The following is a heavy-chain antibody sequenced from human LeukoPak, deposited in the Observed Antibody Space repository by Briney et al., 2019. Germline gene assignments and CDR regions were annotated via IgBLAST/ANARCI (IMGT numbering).Heavy chain of an antibody. Sequence: GGSLRLSCAASGFTFSSYAMHWVRQAPGKGLEWVAVISYDGSNKYYADSVKGRFTISRDNSKNTLYLQMNSLRAEDTAVYYCARGKDYGEIFDYWGQGTLVTVSS. CDR2: ISYDGSNK. CDR3: ARGKDYGEIFDY. CDR1: GFTFSSYA. J-gene: IGHJ4*02. V-gene: IGHV3-30-3*01. D-gene: IGHD4-17*01.